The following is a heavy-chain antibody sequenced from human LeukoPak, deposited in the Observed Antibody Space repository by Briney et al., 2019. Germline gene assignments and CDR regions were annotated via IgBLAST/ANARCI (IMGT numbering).Heavy chain of an antibody. CDR1: GYTFTSYD. CDR3: ARGGRSSGWYGAHDAFDI. J-gene: IGHJ3*02. D-gene: IGHD6-19*01. V-gene: IGHV1-8*01. CDR2: MNPNSGNT. Sequence: ASVKVSCKASGYTFTSYDINWVRQATGQGLEWMGWMNPNSGNTGYAQKFRGRVTMTRNTSISTAYMELSSLRSEDTAVYYCARGGRSSGWYGAHDAFDIWGQGTMVTVSS.